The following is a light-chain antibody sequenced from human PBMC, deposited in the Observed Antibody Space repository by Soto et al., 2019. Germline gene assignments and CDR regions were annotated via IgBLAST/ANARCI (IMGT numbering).Light chain of an antibody. V-gene: IGKV3-11*01. CDR1: QSVNSY. J-gene: IGKJ2*01. CDR3: QQRSNWPT. CDR2: DAS. Sequence: EIVLTQSPATLSLSPGERATLSCSASQSVNSYLAWYQQKPGQAPRLLIYDASNRATGIPARFSGSGSWTDFTLTISSLEPEDFAVYYCQQRSNWPTFGQGTKLEIK.